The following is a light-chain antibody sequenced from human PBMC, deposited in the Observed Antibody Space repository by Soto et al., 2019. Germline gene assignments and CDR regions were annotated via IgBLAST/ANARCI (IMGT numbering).Light chain of an antibody. Sequence: DIQMTQSPSSLSASVGDRVTITCQASQDINKNLIWYQQKPGKAPKLLIYDASDLETGVPSRFSGSGSGTGFTFTISSLQPADFYTSYCQQYESLPLTFGQGTRLE. V-gene: IGKV1-33*01. CDR3: QQYESLPLT. CDR2: DAS. CDR1: QDINKN. J-gene: IGKJ5*01.